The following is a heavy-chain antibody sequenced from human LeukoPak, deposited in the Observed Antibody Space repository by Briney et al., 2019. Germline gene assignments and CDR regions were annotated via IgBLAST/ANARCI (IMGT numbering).Heavy chain of an antibody. V-gene: IGHV1-69*06. Sequence: ASLKVSCKASGGTFSSYAISWVRQAPGQGLEWMEGIIPIFGTANYAQKFQGRVTITADKSTSKAYMELSSLRSEDTAVYYCARGYYGDYGAADAFDIWGQGTMVTVSS. D-gene: IGHD4-17*01. CDR2: IIPIFGTA. CDR1: GGTFSSYA. CDR3: ARGYYGDYGAADAFDI. J-gene: IGHJ3*02.